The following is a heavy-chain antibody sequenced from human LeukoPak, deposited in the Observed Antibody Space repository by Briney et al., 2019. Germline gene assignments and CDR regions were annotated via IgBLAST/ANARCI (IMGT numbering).Heavy chain of an antibody. CDR2: ISYDGSNK. CDR3: ARGHDILTGHDAFDI. J-gene: IGHJ3*02. D-gene: IGHD3-9*01. Sequence: PGGSLRLSCAASGFTFSSYAMHWVRQAPGKGLEWVAVISYDGSNKYYADSVKGRFTISRDNSKNTLYLQMNSLRAEDTAVYYCARGHDILTGHDAFDIWGQGTMVTVSS. V-gene: IGHV3-30-3*01. CDR1: GFTFSSYA.